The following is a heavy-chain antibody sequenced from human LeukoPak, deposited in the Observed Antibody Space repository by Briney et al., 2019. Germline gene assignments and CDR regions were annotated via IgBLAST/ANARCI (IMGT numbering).Heavy chain of an antibody. V-gene: IGHV1-18*01. D-gene: IGHD6-19*01. Sequence: LGASVKVSCKASGYTFTSYGISWVRQAPGQGLEWMGWISAYNGNTNYAQKLQGRVTMTTDTSTSTAYMELRSLRSDDTAVYYCARVWRSSGWSYFDYWGQGTLVTVSS. J-gene: IGHJ4*02. CDR3: ARVWRSSGWSYFDY. CDR1: GYTFTSYG. CDR2: ISAYNGNT.